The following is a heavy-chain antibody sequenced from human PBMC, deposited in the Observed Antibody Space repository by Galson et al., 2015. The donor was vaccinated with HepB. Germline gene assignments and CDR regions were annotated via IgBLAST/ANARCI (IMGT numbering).Heavy chain of an antibody. V-gene: IGHV3-33*01. CDR2: IWYDGSNK. CDR1: GFTFSSYG. CDR3: ARESSVYYDFWRGMDV. Sequence: SLRLSCAASGFTFSSYGMHWVRQAPGKGLEWVAVIWYDGSNKYYADSVKGRFTISRDNSKNTLYLQMNSLRAEDTAVYYCARESSVYYDFWRGMDVWGQGTTVTVSS. D-gene: IGHD3-3*01. J-gene: IGHJ6*02.